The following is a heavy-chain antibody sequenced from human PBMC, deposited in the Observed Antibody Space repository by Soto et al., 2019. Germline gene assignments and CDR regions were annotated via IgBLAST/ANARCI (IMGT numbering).Heavy chain of an antibody. CDR2: IYQSGVT. D-gene: IGHD6-19*01. CDR1: GDSSSLSTSS. Sequence: SETLSLTCNMSGDSSSLSTSSWSGIRQPTGKPLPVHGFIYQSGVTSYHPSLASRVSISLGRSNNQCSLKLKSVTAADTAVYFCAGMPYTSGLRFDPWGPGTLVTVSS. V-gene: IGHV4-30-2*01. J-gene: IGHJ5*02. CDR3: AGMPYTSGLRFDP.